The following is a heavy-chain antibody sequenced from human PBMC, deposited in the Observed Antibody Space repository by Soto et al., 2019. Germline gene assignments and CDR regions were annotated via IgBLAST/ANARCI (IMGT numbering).Heavy chain of an antibody. CDR2: ISAYNGNT. J-gene: IGHJ4*02. Sequence: QVQLVQSGAEVKKPGASVKVSCKASGYTFTSYGISWVRQAPGQGLEWMGWISAYNGNTNYAQKLQGRVTMTTDTSTITAYMELRSMRSDDTSVYYCARGPDGVVTGTYYFDYWGQGTLVTVSS. CDR1: GYTFTSYG. V-gene: IGHV1-18*01. D-gene: IGHD3-3*01. CDR3: ARGPDGVVTGTYYFDY.